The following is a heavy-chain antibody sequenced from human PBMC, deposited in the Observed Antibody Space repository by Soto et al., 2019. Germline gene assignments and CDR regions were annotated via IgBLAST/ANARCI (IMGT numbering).Heavy chain of an antibody. CDR2: MNPNRTNT. V-gene: IGHV1-8*01. CDR1: GYTFTTYD. Sequence: QVQLMQSGAEVKKPGASVKVSCKASGYTFTTYDINWVRQAPGQGLEWMGWMNPNRTNTGYAEKFQGRVTMTRDTSISTAYMELSSLRYDDTAVYYCVRGGFLSHDHVIIAPATLGFVPWGLGTLVTVSS. D-gene: IGHD2-2*01. CDR3: VRGGFLSHDHVIIAPATLGFVP. J-gene: IGHJ5*02.